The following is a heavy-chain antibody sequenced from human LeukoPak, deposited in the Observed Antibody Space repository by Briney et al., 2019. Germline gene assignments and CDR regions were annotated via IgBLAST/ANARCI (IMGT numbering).Heavy chain of an antibody. CDR3: AELGITMIGGV. CDR2: ISSSSSYI. J-gene: IGHJ6*04. CDR1: GFTFSSYS. V-gene: IGHV3-21*01. Sequence: GGSLRLSCAASGFTFSSYSMNWVRHAPGKGLEWVSSISSSSSYIYYADSVKGRFTISRDNAKNSLYLQMNSLRAEDTAVYYCAELGITMIGGVWGEGTTVTISS. D-gene: IGHD3-10*02.